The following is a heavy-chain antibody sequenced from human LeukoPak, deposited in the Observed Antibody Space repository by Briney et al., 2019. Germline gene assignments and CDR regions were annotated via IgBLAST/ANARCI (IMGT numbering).Heavy chain of an antibody. Sequence: SETLSLTCTVSGGSISSYYWSWIRQPPGKGLEWIGYIYYSGSTNYNSSLKSRVTISVDTSKNQFSLKLSSVTAADTAVYYCARAENTAMDAAFDYWGQGTLVTVSS. V-gene: IGHV4-59*01. CDR1: GGSISSYY. CDR3: ARAENTAMDAAFDY. D-gene: IGHD5-18*01. CDR2: IYYSGST. J-gene: IGHJ4*02.